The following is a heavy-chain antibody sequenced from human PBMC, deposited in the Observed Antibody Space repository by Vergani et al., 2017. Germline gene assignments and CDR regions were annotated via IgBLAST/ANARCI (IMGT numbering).Heavy chain of an antibody. J-gene: IGHJ4*02. CDR3: ASGFYDSSGYYSDR. CDR2: IHSSGTT. V-gene: IGHV4-61*02. Sequence: QVQLHESGPGLVKPSQTLSLTCTVSGGSITRGCFYWSWIRQPAGKGLEWIGRIHSSGTTNYNPSLKSRVTMSVDTSKNQFSLKLSSVTDADTAVYYCASGFYDSSGYYSDRWGQGTLVTVSS. D-gene: IGHD3-22*01. CDR1: GGSITRGCFY.